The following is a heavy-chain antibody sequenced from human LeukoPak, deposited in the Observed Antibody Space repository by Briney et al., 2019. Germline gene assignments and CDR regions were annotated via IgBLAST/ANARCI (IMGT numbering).Heavy chain of an antibody. CDR3: ARGYLTPLTGDSDY. Sequence: NPGGSLRLSCAASGFTFSSYEMNWVRQAPGKGLEWVSYISSSGSYIYYADSVKGRFTISRDNAKNSLYLQMNSLRAEDTAVYYCARGYLTPLTGDSDYWGQGTLATVSS. J-gene: IGHJ4*02. CDR2: ISSSGSYI. V-gene: IGHV3-21*05. D-gene: IGHD4-23*01. CDR1: GFTFSSYE.